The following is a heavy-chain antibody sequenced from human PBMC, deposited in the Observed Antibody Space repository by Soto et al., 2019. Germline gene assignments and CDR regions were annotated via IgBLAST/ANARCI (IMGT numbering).Heavy chain of an antibody. CDR3: ARGRPRYCSSTSCYAPKADY. J-gene: IGHJ4*02. D-gene: IGHD2-2*01. CDR1: GRSFSGYY. V-gene: IGHV4-34*01. CDR2: INHSGST. Sequence: SETLSLTCPVHGRSFSGYYWSCIFQTQGKGLEWIGEINHSGSTNYNPSLKSRVTISVDTSKNRFSLKLSSVTAADTAVYYCARGRPRYCSSTSCYAPKADYWGQGTLVTVS.